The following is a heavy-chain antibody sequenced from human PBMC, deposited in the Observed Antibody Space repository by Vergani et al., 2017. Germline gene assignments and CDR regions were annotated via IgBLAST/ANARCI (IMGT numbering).Heavy chain of an antibody. Sequence: QVQLVQSGAEVKKPGSSVKVSCKASGVTFSGYGISWVRQAPGQGLEWMGRSIPIFGAPNYAQKFQGRVTLTADDSTSTVYMEVSRLTYEDTSVYYCARGRYSSSFYTYWGQGTPVTVSS. D-gene: IGHD6-13*01. CDR3: ARGRYSSSFYTY. CDR1: GVTFSGYG. V-gene: IGHV1-69*13. CDR2: SIPIFGAP. J-gene: IGHJ4*02.